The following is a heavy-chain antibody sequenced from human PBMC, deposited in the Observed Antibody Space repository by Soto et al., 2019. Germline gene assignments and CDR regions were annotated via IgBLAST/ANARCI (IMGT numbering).Heavy chain of an antibody. CDR1: GGSIRSGNYY. J-gene: IGHJ4*02. CDR3: ARVGGLAARTFDY. V-gene: IGHV4-31*03. Sequence: SETLSLTCTVSGGSIRSGNYYWTWLRQHPGKGLEWIGSMSYRWTTYYNPSLKSRGTISIDTSSNQLSLKMSSVTAADTAVYYCARVGGLAARTFDYWGPGTLVTVSS. D-gene: IGHD6-6*01. CDR2: MSYRWTT.